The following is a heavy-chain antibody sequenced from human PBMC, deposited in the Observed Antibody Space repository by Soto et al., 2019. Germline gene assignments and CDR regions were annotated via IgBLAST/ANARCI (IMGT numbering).Heavy chain of an antibody. CDR3: ARVQWSEDILTARWFDP. CDR2: ISSSSSTI. V-gene: IGHV3-48*01. J-gene: IGHJ5*02. Sequence: GGSLRLSCAASGFTFSSYSMNWVRQAPGKGLEWVSYISSSSSTIYYADSVKGRFTISRDNAKNSLYLQMNSLRAEDTAVYYCARVQWSEDILTARWFDPWGQGTLVTVSS. CDR1: GFTFSSYS. D-gene: IGHD3-9*01.